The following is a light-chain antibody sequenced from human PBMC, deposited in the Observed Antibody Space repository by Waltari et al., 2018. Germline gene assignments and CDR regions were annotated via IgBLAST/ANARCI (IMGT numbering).Light chain of an antibody. J-gene: IGKJ3*01. CDR1: QDISNY. Sequence: DIQMNQSPSSLSASVADRVTITCQASQDISNYLNWYQQKPGKAPKLLIYDASNLETGVPSRFSGSGSGTDFTFTISSLQPEDIATYYCQQYDNLPFTFGPGTKVDIK. CDR3: QQYDNLPFT. CDR2: DAS. V-gene: IGKV1-33*01.